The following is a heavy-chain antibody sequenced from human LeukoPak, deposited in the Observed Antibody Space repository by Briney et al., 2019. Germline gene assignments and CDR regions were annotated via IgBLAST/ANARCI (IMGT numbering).Heavy chain of an antibody. CDR2: ISTYNGNT. D-gene: IGHD6-6*01. CDR3: ARDSSIAARGWFDP. J-gene: IGHJ5*02. Sequence: ASVKVSCKASGYTFTTYDLNWVRQAPGQGLEWMGWISTYNGNTNYAQKLQGRVTMTTDTSTSTAYMDLRSLRSDDTAVYYCARDSSIAARGWFDPWGQGTLVTVSS. CDR1: GYTFTTYD. V-gene: IGHV1-18*01.